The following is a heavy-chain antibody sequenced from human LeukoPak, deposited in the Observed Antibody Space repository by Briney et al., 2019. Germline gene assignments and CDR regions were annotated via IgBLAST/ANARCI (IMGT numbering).Heavy chain of an antibody. CDR2: IKSKTDGGTT. Sequence: GGSLRLSCAASGFTFSNAWMSWVRQAPGKGLEWVGRIKSKTDGGTTDYAAPVKGRFTISRDDSKNTLYLQMNSLKTEDTAVYYCTTTMVRGVITYHYYYYGMDVWGQGTTVTVSS. J-gene: IGHJ6*02. D-gene: IGHD3-10*01. V-gene: IGHV3-15*01. CDR3: TTTMVRGVITYHYYYYGMDV. CDR1: GFTFSNAW.